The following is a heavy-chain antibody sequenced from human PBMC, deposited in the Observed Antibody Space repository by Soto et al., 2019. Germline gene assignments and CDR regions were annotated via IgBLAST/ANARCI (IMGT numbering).Heavy chain of an antibody. CDR2: IYYSGST. J-gene: IGHJ3*02. Sequence: SETLSLTCTVSGGSISSYYWSWIRQPPGKGLEWIGYIYYSGSTNYNPSLKSRVTISVDMSKNQFSLKLSSVTAADTAVYYCARADVLDDYIDAFDIWGQGTMVTVSS. CDR1: GGSISSYY. D-gene: IGHD5-12*01. V-gene: IGHV4-59*01. CDR3: ARADVLDDYIDAFDI.